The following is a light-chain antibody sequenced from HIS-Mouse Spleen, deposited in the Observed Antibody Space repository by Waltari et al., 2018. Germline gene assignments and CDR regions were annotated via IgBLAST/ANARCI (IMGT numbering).Light chain of an antibody. Sequence: ALTQPASVSGSPGQSITISCTGTSSDVGSYNLVSWYQQHPGKAPKLMIYEGSKRPSGVSNSFSGSKSGNTASLTISGLQAEDEADYYCCSYAGSSTHVVFGGGTKLTVL. CDR3: CSYAGSSTHVV. CDR1: SSDVGSYNL. CDR2: EGS. V-gene: IGLV2-23*01. J-gene: IGLJ2*01.